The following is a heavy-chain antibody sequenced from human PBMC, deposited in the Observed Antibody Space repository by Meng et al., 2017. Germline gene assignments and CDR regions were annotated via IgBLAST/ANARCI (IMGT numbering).Heavy chain of an antibody. V-gene: IGHV4-34*01. CDR1: GGFFSGYY. J-gene: IGHJ4*02. CDR3: ASSGYSYGYRFDY. D-gene: IGHD5-18*01. Sequence: QGQLQQGGAGLLKPSETLSLTGAGDGGFFSGYYWSWIRQPPGKGLEWIGEINHSGSTNYNPSLKSRVTISVDTSKNQFSLKLSSVTAADTAVYYCASSGYSYGYRFDYWGQGTLVTVSS. CDR2: INHSGST.